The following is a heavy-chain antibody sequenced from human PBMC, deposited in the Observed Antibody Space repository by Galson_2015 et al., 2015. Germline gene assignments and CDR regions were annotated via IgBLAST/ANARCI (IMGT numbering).Heavy chain of an antibody. CDR2: IYYSGST. D-gene: IGHD6-19*01. CDR1: GGSVSSGSYY. Sequence: ETLSLTCTVSGGSVSSGSYYWSWLRQPPGKGLEWIGYIYYSGSTNYNPSLKSRVTISVDPSKNQFSLKLSSVTAADTAVYYCASSIAVAGYYFDYWGQGTLVTVSS. V-gene: IGHV4-61*01. CDR3: ASSIAVAGYYFDY. J-gene: IGHJ4*02.